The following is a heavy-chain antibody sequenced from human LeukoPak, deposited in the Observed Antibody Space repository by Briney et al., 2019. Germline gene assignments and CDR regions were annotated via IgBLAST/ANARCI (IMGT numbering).Heavy chain of an antibody. CDR1: GFALSAYW. J-gene: IGHJ4*02. CDR3: ARALRGATTNYDY. V-gene: IGHV3-21*01. CDR2: ISSSSSYI. D-gene: IGHD5-12*01. Sequence: GGSLRLSCAASGFALSAYWMNWVRQAPGKGLEWVSSISSSSSYIYYADSVKGRFTISRDNAKNSLYLQMNSLRAEDTAVYYCARALRGATTNYDYWGQGTLVTVSS.